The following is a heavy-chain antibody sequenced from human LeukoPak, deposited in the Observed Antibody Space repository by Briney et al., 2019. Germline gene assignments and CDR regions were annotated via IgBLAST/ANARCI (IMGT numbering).Heavy chain of an antibody. CDR2: IIPIFGTA. CDR1: GGTFSSYA. V-gene: IGHV1-69*01. Sequence: GASVKVSCKASGGTFSSYAISWVRQAPGQGLEWMGGIIPIFGTANYAQKFQGRVTITADESTSTAYMELRSLRSEDTAVYYCARGRRWGYCSSTSCYEGLYYYYYYMDVWGKGTTVTVPS. CDR3: ARGRRWGYCSSTSCYEGLYYYYYYMDV. J-gene: IGHJ6*03. D-gene: IGHD2-2*01.